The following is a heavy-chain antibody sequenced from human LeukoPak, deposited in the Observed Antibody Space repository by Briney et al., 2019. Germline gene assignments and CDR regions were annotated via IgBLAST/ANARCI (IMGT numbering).Heavy chain of an antibody. D-gene: IGHD6-6*01. Sequence: PGGSLRLSCAASGFTFSSDAMSWVRQPPGTGLGWVSAISGSGGSTYYADSVKGRFTISRDNSKNTLYLQMNSLRAEDTAVYYCAKGSYGVPGYWGQGTLVTVSS. CDR1: GFTFSSDA. CDR3: AKGSYGVPGY. V-gene: IGHV3-23*01. J-gene: IGHJ4*02. CDR2: ISGSGGST.